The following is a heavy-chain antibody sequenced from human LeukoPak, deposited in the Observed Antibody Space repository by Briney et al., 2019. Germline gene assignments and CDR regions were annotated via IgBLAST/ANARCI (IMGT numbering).Heavy chain of an antibody. V-gene: IGHV1-69*05. CDR1: GGTFSSYA. CDR3: ARDWVRDGYNYAFDY. Sequence: SVKVSCKASGGTFSSYAISWVRQAPGQGLEWMGGIIPIFGTANYAQKLQGRVTMTTDTSTSTAYMELRSLRSDDTAVYYCARDWVRDGYNYAFDYWGQGTLVTVSS. J-gene: IGHJ4*02. CDR2: IIPIFGTA. D-gene: IGHD5-24*01.